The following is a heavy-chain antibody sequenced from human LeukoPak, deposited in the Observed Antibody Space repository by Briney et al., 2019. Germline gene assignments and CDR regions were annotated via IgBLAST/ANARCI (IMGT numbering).Heavy chain of an antibody. D-gene: IGHD6-6*01. CDR2: IYYSGST. V-gene: IGHV4-39*07. CDR3: ARDRGSSTFRWFDP. Sequence: KSSETLSLTCTVSGGSISSSSYYWGWIRQPPGKGLEWIGSIYYSGSTYYNPSLKSRVTISVDTSKNQFSLKLSSVTAADTAVYYCARDRGSSTFRWFDPWGQGTLVTVSS. J-gene: IGHJ5*02. CDR1: GGSISSSSYY.